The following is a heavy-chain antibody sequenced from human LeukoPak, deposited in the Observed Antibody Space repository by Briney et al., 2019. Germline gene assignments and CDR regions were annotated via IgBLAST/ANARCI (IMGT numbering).Heavy chain of an antibody. CDR1: GFTFSDYY. V-gene: IGHV3-11*05. J-gene: IGHJ3*02. D-gene: IGHD6-19*01. CDR2: INSSSSYT. CDR3: ARVRKYSSGWYAAFDI. Sequence: GGSLRLSCAASGFTFSDYYMSWIRQAPGKGLEWVSYINSSSSYTNYADSVKGRFTIFRDNNKNLLYMQINSLRAEDTAVYYCARVRKYSSGWYAAFDIWGQGTMVTVSS.